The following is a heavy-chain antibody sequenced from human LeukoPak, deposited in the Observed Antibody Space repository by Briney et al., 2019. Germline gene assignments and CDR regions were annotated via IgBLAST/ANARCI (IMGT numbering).Heavy chain of an antibody. CDR3: AREGGETYYYYGMDV. Sequence: PSETLSLTCTVSGGSISDYYWNWMRQPPGKGLEWIGYIYYSGRTNYNPSLKSRVSISVDTSKNQFSLKLSSVTAADTAVYYCAREGGETYYYYGMDVWGQGTTVTVSS. CDR2: IYYSGRT. CDR1: GGSISDYY. D-gene: IGHD3-10*01. V-gene: IGHV4-59*01. J-gene: IGHJ6*02.